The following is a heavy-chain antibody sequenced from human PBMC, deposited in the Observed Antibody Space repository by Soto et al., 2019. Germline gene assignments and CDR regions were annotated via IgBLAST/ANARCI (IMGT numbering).Heavy chain of an antibody. Sequence: QLHLQESGPGLVKPSETLSLTCTVSGGSISSSSYYWGWIRQPPGKGLEWIGNVYYGWSTYYNPSPTRRLTISVETSKSQFSLTLSSVTAADTAVYYCAGGDYYHSSGYYFYYYTMDVWGQGTTVTVSS. J-gene: IGHJ6*02. CDR3: AGGDYYHSSGYYFYYYTMDV. CDR2: VYYGWST. CDR1: GGSISSSSYY. V-gene: IGHV4-39*01. D-gene: IGHD3-22*01.